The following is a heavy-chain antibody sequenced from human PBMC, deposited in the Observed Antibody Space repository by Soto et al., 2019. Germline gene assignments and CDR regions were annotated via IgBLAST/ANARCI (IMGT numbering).Heavy chain of an antibody. D-gene: IGHD3-10*01. CDR3: ARGIYYYGSGRPGGMDV. J-gene: IGHJ6*02. Sequence: EVQLVESGGGLVKPGGSLRLSCAASGFTFSSYSMNWVRQAPGKGLEWVSSISSSSSYIYYADSVKGRFTISRDNAKNSLYLQMNSLRAEDTAVYYCARGIYYYGSGRPGGMDVWGQETTVTVSS. CDR1: GFTFSSYS. V-gene: IGHV3-21*01. CDR2: ISSSSSYI.